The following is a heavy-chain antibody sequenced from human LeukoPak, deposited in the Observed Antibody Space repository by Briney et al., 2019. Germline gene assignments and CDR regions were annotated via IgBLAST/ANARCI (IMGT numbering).Heavy chain of an antibody. Sequence: SETLSLTCTVSGGSISSYYWSWIRQPPGKGLEWNGYIYYSGSTNYNPSLKSRVTISVDTSKNQFSLKLSSVTAADTAVYYCARGHDSSGYYYVGDWFDPWGQGTLVTVSS. D-gene: IGHD3-22*01. CDR1: GGSISSYY. CDR2: IYYSGST. V-gene: IGHV4-59*01. CDR3: ARGHDSSGYYYVGDWFDP. J-gene: IGHJ5*02.